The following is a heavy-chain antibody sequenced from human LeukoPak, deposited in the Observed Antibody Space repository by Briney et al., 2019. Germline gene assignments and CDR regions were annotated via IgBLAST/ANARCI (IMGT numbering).Heavy chain of an antibody. Sequence: SETLSPTCSVSSGSISSTNYSWGWIRQPPGKGLEWIGSVSSGGSAYYNPSLKGRVTLSVDTSNNRFSLKLNSVTAADTAVYYCARLYCSGADCYSHQREYWGRGTLAIVSS. CDR1: SGSISSTNYS. J-gene: IGHJ4*02. CDR3: ARLYCSGADCYSHQREY. CDR2: VSSGGSA. D-gene: IGHD2-15*01. V-gene: IGHV4-39*01.